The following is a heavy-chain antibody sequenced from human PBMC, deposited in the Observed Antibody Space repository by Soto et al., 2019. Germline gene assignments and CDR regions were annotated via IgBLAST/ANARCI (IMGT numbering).Heavy chain of an antibody. D-gene: IGHD5-12*01. J-gene: IGHJ5*02. V-gene: IGHV3-53*01. CDR2: IYSGGST. CDR1: GFTVSSNY. Sequence: EVQLLESGGGLVQPGGSLRLSCAASGFTVSSNYMSWVRQAPGKGLEWVSVIYSGGSTYYADSVKGRFTISRDNSKNTLYLQMNSLRAEDTAVYYCARSLYSGYDYWFDPWGQGTLVTVSS. CDR3: ARSLYSGYDYWFDP.